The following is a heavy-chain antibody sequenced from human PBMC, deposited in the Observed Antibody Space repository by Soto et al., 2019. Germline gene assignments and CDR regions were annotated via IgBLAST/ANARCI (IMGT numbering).Heavy chain of an antibody. Sequence: EVQLVESGGGLVQPGGSLRLSCAASGFTFSSYWMHWVRQAPGKGLVWVSRINSDGSSTSYADSVKGRFTISRDNAKNMVFLQMNSLRAEDTGVYYCARDGYNYFWFADWGQGILVTVSS. J-gene: IGHJ4*02. D-gene: IGHD1-20*01. CDR3: ARDGYNYFWFAD. V-gene: IGHV3-74*01. CDR1: GFTFSSYW. CDR2: INSDGSST.